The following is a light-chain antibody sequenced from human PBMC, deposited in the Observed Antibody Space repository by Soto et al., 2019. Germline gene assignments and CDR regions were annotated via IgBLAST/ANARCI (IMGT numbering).Light chain of an antibody. CDR3: QQYNNWPPIT. V-gene: IGKV3-15*01. CDR2: GAS. Sequence: EIVMTQSPATLSVSPGGRASLSCRASQSVNSNLAWYQQKPGQAPRLLIYGASTRATGIPARFSGSGSGTEFTLTISSLQSQDFAVYYCQQYNNWPPITFGQGTRLEIK. J-gene: IGKJ5*01. CDR1: QSVNSN.